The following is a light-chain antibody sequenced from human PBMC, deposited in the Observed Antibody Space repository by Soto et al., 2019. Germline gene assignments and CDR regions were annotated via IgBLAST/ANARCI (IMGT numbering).Light chain of an antibody. CDR3: QQYRSFSWT. Sequence: DIQMTQSPSSLSASVGDTVTITCRASQFISSWLAWYQHKPGKAPRHLIYDASTLQNGAPSRFGGRGSGTEFPLTSYDLQPDDCATYYCQQYRSFSWTFGQGTKVEIE. CDR2: DAS. CDR1: QFISSW. V-gene: IGKV1-5*01. J-gene: IGKJ1*01.